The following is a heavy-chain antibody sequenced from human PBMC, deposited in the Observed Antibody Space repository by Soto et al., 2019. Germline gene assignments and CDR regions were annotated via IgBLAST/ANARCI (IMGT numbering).Heavy chain of an antibody. J-gene: IGHJ6*02. Sequence: EVQLLESGGGLVQPGGALRLSCSASGFTFSSCAMKWVRQAPGKGLEWVSAIDGSGGSLYYADSVKGRFTISSDNSKTTLYLQMDSLRAEDTAVYYCAKGGGDSLRYGMDVWGQGTTVTVSS. CDR1: GFTFSSCA. CDR3: AKGGGDSLRYGMDV. D-gene: IGHD2-21*02. V-gene: IGHV3-23*01. CDR2: IDGSGGSL.